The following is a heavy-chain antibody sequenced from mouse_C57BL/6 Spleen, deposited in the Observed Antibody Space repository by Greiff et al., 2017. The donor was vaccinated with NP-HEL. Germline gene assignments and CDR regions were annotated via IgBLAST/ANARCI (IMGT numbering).Heavy chain of an antibody. J-gene: IGHJ3*01. Sequence: QVQLKESGPELVKPGASVKLSCKASGYTFTSYDINWVKQRPGQGLEWIGWIYPRDGSTKYNEKFKGKATLTVDTSSSTAYMELHSLTSEDSAVYFCARGYYSNYLWFAYWGQGTLVTVSA. CDR1: GYTFTSYD. CDR2: IYPRDGST. D-gene: IGHD2-5*01. CDR3: ARGYYSNYLWFAY. V-gene: IGHV1-85*01.